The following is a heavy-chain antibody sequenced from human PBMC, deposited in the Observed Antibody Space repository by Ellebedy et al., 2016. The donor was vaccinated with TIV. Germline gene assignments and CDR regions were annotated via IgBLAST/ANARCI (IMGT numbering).Heavy chain of an antibody. CDR2: INGGAT. D-gene: IGHD6-19*01. V-gene: IGHV3-23*01. CDR1: GLIFSKYA. CDR3: ATHSIAVTGQGWGRHFDY. J-gene: IGHJ4*02. Sequence: GESLKISCAASGLIFSKYAMSWVRQAPGKGLEWVSAINGGATHYADSVKGRFTISRDNSKDPTYLQMSSLRAEDTAVYYCATHSIAVTGQGWGRHFDYWGQGTLVTVSA.